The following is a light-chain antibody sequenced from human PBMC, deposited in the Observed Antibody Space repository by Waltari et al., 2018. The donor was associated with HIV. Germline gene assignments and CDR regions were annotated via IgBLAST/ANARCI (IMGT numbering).Light chain of an antibody. CDR3: ATWDDSLSLWV. V-gene: IGLV1-47*01. J-gene: IGLJ3*02. CDR2: RNS. CDR1: NSNFGANY. Sequence: QSVLTQPPSASGTPGQRVTISCSGSNSNFGANYVSWYQQFPGPAPKLLIYRNSQGPEGVPDRFAGSKSGTSASLAISGLRSDDEANYYCATWDDSLSLWVFGGGTKLTVL.